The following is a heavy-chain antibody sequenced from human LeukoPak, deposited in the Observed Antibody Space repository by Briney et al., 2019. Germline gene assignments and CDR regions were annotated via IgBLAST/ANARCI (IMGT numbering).Heavy chain of an antibody. CDR1: GFTFSSYG. CDR3: ARARYDILTGYLGY. CDR2: ISYDGSNK. D-gene: IGHD3-9*01. J-gene: IGHJ4*02. Sequence: GGSLRLSCAASGFTFSSYGMHWVRQAPGKGLEWVAVISYDGSNKYYADSVKGRFTISRDNSKNTLYLQMNSLRAEDTAVYYCARARYDILTGYLGYWGQGTLVTVSS. V-gene: IGHV3-30*03.